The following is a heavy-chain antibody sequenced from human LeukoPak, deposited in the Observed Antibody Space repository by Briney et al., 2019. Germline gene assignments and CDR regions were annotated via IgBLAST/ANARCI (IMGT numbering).Heavy chain of an antibody. Sequence: ASVKASCKASGYTFTGYYIHWVRQAPGQGPEWMGWISPDSGGTNYAQRFQGRVTVTGDSSISTAYMELSGLRSDDTAVYYCARDSIRGVRLLDYWGQGTLVTVSS. CDR1: GYTFTGYY. D-gene: IGHD3-3*01. J-gene: IGHJ4*02. CDR3: ARDSIRGVRLLDY. CDR2: ISPDSGGT. V-gene: IGHV1-2*02.